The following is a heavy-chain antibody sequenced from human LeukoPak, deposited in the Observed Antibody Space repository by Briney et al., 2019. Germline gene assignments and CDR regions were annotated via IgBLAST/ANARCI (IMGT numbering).Heavy chain of an antibody. CDR1: GYTFTGYY. J-gene: IGHJ4*02. CDR3: ARDPFLYYDSSGSLEQ. V-gene: IGHV1-2*02. CDR2: INPNSGGT. Sequence: ASVKVSCKASGYTFTGYYMHWVRQAPGQGLEWMGWINPNSGGTNYAQKFQGRVTMTRDTSISTAYMELSRLRSDDTAVYYCARDPFLYYDSSGSLEQWGQGTLVTVSS. D-gene: IGHD3-22*01.